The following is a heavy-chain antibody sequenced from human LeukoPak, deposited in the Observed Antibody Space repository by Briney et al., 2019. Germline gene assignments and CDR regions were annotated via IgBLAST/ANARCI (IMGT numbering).Heavy chain of an antibody. D-gene: IGHD4-17*01. CDR1: GFSLSTRGVG. CDR3: AHLYGDYVPFDY. Sequence: SGPTLLKPTPTLTLTFTFSGFSLSTRGVGVGWIRQPPVKALEWLALNYWDDDKRYSPSLKSSLTITKDPSKNQVDLTMTNMDPVDTATYYCAHLYGDYVPFDYWGQGTLVTVSS. J-gene: IGHJ4*02. V-gene: IGHV2-5*02. CDR2: NYWDDDK.